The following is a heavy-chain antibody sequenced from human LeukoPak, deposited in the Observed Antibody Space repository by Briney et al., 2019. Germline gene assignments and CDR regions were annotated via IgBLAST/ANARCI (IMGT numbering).Heavy chain of an antibody. CDR1: GFTLSYYD. J-gene: IGHJ4*02. CDR3: ARAPITIAIFWDL. D-gene: IGHD3-9*01. Sequence: GGSLRLSCAASGFTLSYYDMHWVRQATGRGLEWVSGIDIPGNTYYPDSVKGRFTMSRESAKNSLYPQMNSLRAEDTALYHCARAPITIAIFWDLWGQGTLVTVSS. V-gene: IGHV3-13*01. CDR2: IDIPGNT.